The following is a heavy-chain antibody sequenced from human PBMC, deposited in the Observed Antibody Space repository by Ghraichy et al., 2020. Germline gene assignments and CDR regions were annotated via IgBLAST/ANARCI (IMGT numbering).Heavy chain of an antibody. CDR1: GFTFSSYG. V-gene: IGHV3-23*01. J-gene: IGHJ4*02. D-gene: IGHD3-3*01. CDR3: AKGGTFGVILSHFDY. CDR2: ISGSDGST. Sequence: GGSLRLSCAASGFTFSSYGMSWVRQAPGKGLEWVSAISGSDGSTSYADSVKGRFTISRDNSKNTLYPQMNSLRAEDTAMYYCAKGGTFGVILSHFDYWGQGTLVTVSS.